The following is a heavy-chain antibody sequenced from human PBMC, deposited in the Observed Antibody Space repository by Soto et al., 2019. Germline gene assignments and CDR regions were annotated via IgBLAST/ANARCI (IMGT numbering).Heavy chain of an antibody. J-gene: IGHJ4*02. CDR3: AADSDEYSSSLDY. CDR1: GFTFTSSA. V-gene: IGHV1-58*01. Sequence: SVKLSCKASGFTFTSSAVQWVRQARGQRLEWIGWIVVGSGNTNYAQKFQERVTITRDMSTSTAYMELSSLRSEDTAVYYCAADSDEYSSSLDYWGQGTLVTVSS. D-gene: IGHD6-6*01. CDR2: IVVGSGNT.